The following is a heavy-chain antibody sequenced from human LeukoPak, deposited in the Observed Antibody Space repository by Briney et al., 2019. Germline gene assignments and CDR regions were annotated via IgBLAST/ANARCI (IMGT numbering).Heavy chain of an antibody. J-gene: IGHJ6*02. CDR2: INYSGST. CDR1: GGSINSGGHY. V-gene: IGHV4-31*03. D-gene: IGHD3-3*01. Sequence: SETLSLTCTVSGGSINSGGHYWSWIRQHPGKGLEWIGCINYSGSTYYNPSLKSRVTISIDTSQNQFSLKLSSVTAADTAVYYCARDEAIFGAGYYYGMDVWGQGTTVTVSS. CDR3: ARDEAIFGAGYYYGMDV.